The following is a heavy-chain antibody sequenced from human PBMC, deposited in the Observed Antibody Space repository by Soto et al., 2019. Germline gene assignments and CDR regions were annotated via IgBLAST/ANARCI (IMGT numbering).Heavy chain of an antibody. V-gene: IGHV3-30*18. Sequence: GGCLRLACAASGFTLTTYGMHWVRQAPGKGLEWVAAMSYDGTKEYYADSVKGRFTISRDSSRNTLFLQLNSLRAEDTAVYYCAKEFGSTWIDHWGEGTLVTVSS. CDR2: MSYDGTKE. J-gene: IGHJ4*02. D-gene: IGHD6-13*01. CDR1: GFTLTTYG. CDR3: AKEFGSTWIDH.